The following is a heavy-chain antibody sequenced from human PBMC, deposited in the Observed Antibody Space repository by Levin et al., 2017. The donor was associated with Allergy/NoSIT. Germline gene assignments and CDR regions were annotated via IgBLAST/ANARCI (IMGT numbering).Heavy chain of an antibody. V-gene: IGHV3-74*01. CDR2: VNIDGSKT. Sequence: GGSLRLSCAASGFTFGSYWMHWVRQAPGKGLVWVSRVNIDGSKTEYTDSVKGRFTISRDNAKNTLYIQMNNLRAEDTAVYYCVRGAYGDSVWFDPWGQGTLVTVSS. D-gene: IGHD2-8*01. J-gene: IGHJ5*02. CDR3: VRGAYGDSVWFDP. CDR1: GFTFGSYW.